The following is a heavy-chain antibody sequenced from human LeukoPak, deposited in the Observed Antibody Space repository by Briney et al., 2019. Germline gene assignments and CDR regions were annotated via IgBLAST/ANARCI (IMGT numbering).Heavy chain of an antibody. Sequence: GGSLRLSCAASGFTFSSYSMNWVRQAPGKGLEWVSSISSSSSYIYYADSVKGRFTISRDNAKNPLYLQMNSLRAEDTAVYYCARLSAFWSGYYPSTDYWGQGTLVTVSS. CDR2: ISSSSSYI. J-gene: IGHJ4*02. CDR3: ARLSAFWSGYYPSTDY. CDR1: GFTFSSYS. V-gene: IGHV3-21*01. D-gene: IGHD3-3*01.